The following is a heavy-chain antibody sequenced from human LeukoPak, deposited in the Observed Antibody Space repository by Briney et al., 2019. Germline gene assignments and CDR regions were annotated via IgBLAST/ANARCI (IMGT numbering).Heavy chain of an antibody. J-gene: IGHJ3*02. D-gene: IGHD3-3*01. Sequence: GSLRLSCAASGFTFSSYVMHWVRQAPGKGLEWIGSTYYSGSTYYNPSLKSRVTISVDTSKNQFSLKLSSVTAADTAVYYCARQKYYDFWSGRDAFDIWGQGTMVTVSS. CDR2: TYYSGST. CDR3: ARQKYYDFWSGRDAFDI. V-gene: IGHV4-39*01. CDR1: GFTFSSYVMH.